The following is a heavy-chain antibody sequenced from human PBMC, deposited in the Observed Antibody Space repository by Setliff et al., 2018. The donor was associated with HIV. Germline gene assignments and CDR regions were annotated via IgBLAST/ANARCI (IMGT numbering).Heavy chain of an antibody. J-gene: IGHJ4*02. D-gene: IGHD2-21*02. Sequence: PGGSLRLSCAASGFRFNIYAMTWVRQAPGKGLQWVSSISWNSGSIGYADSVKGRFTVSRDNAKNSLYLHMNNLRAEDTAVYYCASAGGGNSGTRWFDYWGQGALVTVSS. CDR2: ISWNSGSI. CDR3: ASAGGGNSGTRWFDY. V-gene: IGHV3-20*04. CDR1: GFRFNIYA.